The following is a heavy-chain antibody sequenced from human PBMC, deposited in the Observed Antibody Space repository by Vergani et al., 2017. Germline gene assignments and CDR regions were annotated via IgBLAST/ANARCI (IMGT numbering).Heavy chain of an antibody. V-gene: IGHV4-34*01. Sequence: QVQLQQWGAGLLKPSETLSLTCAVYGGSFSNYFWSWVRQPPGQGLKWIGEVNQRGTANYNPSLKSRVTISTDASKNHFSLKLSSVTAADTAVYYCARGFRGLTGYYFRYFDNWGQGALVAVSS. CDR1: GGSFSNYF. D-gene: IGHD3-22*01. CDR3: ARGFRGLTGYYFRYFDN. CDR2: VNQRGTA. J-gene: IGHJ4*02.